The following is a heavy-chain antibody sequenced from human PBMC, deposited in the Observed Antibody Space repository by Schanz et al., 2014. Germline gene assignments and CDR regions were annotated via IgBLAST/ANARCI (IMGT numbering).Heavy chain of an antibody. CDR3: ARDPSGSYGWFDP. J-gene: IGHJ5*02. CDR2: ISYDGSNK. V-gene: IGHV3-30*04. Sequence: QVPLVESGGGVVQPGRSLRLSCAASGFTFSSYAMHWVRQAPGKGLEWVAVISYDGSNKYYADSVKGRFTISRDNSKNTLYLQMNSLRAEDTAVYYCARDPSGSYGWFDPWGQGTLVTVSS. D-gene: IGHD1-26*01. CDR1: GFTFSSYA.